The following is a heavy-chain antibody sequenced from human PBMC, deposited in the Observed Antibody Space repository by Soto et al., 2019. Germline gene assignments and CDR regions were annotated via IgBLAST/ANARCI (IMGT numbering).Heavy chain of an antibody. J-gene: IGHJ6*02. CDR2: IWYDGSNK. D-gene: IGHD3-9*01. CDR3: ARDSLRYFDWPHQPGMDV. V-gene: IGHV3-33*01. Sequence: GCLVLSCAASGFTFSSYGMHWVRQAAGKGLEWVAVIWYDGSNKYYADSVKGRFTISRDNSKNTLYLQMNSLRAEDAAVYYCARDSLRYFDWPHQPGMDVWGQGTTVTV. CDR1: GFTFSSYG.